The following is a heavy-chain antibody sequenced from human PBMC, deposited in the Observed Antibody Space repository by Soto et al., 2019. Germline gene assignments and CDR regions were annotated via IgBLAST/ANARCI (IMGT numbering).Heavy chain of an antibody. V-gene: IGHV4-4*02. CDR2: ISHSGST. J-gene: IGHJ6*02. D-gene: IGHD3-3*01. CDR3: ARAPVAGLRFLEWLFPYGMDV. CDR1: GDSINSRHW. Sequence: SETLSLTCAVSGDSINSRHWWNWVRQPPGKGLEWIGQISHSGSTNYNPSLTSRVTISVDTSKNQFSLKLSSVNTADTAVYYCARAPVAGLRFLEWLFPYGMDVWGQGNTVT.